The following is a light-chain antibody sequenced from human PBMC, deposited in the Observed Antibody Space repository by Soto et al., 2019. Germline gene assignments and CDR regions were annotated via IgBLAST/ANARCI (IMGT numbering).Light chain of an antibody. J-gene: IGLJ2*01. Sequence: QSALTQPPSASGSPGQSVTISCTGTSSDVGGYKYVSWYQQHPGKAPKLIIYEVSNRPSGVPDRFSGSKSGNTASLTVSGLQTEDEADYYCSSYAGSNNFVVFGGGTQLTVL. CDR1: SSDVGGYKY. CDR2: EVS. V-gene: IGLV2-8*01. CDR3: SSYAGSNNFVV.